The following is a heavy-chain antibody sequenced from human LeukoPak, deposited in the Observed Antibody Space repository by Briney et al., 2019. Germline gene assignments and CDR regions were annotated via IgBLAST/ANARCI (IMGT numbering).Heavy chain of an antibody. CDR2: IYYSGST. D-gene: IGHD3-22*01. CDR3: ARYGTYDFDY. CDR1: GGSISSGNYY. J-gene: IGHJ4*02. V-gene: IGHV4-31*03. Sequence: SETLTLTCTVSGGSISSGNYYWSWIRQHPGKGLEWIGYIYYSGSTYYNPSLESRVTMSVDTSKNQFSLNLNSVTAADTAVYYCARYGTYDFDYWGPGALVTVSS.